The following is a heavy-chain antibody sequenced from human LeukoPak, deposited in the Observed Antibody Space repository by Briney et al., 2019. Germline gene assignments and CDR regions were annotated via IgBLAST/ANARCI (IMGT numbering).Heavy chain of an antibody. J-gene: IGHJ3*02. Sequence: GGSLRPSCAASGFTFSSYSMNWVRQAPGKGLEWVSSISSSSSYIYYADSVKGRFTISRDNAKNSLYLQMNSLRAEDTAVYYCARDGIAAVRDAFDIWGQGTMVTVSS. V-gene: IGHV3-21*01. CDR2: ISSSSSYI. D-gene: IGHD6-25*01. CDR3: ARDGIAAVRDAFDI. CDR1: GFTFSSYS.